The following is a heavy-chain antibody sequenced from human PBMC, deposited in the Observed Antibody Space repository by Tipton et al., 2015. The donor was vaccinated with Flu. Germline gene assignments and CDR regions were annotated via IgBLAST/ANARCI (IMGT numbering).Heavy chain of an antibody. CDR1: GGSISSSSYY. Sequence: TLSLTCTVSGGSISSSSYYWGWIRQPPGKGLEWIGCIYYSGNTYYNPSLKSRVTISVDTSKNQFSLKLSSVTAADTAVYYCARDGFITMIVVVTPGAFDIWGQGTMVTVSS. CDR3: ARDGFITMIVVVTPGAFDI. D-gene: IGHD3-22*01. CDR2: IYYSGNT. V-gene: IGHV4-39*07. J-gene: IGHJ3*02.